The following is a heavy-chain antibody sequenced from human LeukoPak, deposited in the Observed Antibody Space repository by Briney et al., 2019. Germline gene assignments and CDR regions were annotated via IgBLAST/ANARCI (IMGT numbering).Heavy chain of an antibody. D-gene: IGHD5-12*01. J-gene: IGHJ4*02. CDR2: IWSDGSNK. CDR3: ARGIYSGYHYFDY. Sequence: GGSLRLSCAASGFTFSGYGMHWVRQPPGKGLEWVAVIWSDGSNKYYEDSVKGRFTISRDNSKNTLYLQMNSLRAEDTAVYYCARGIYSGYHYFDYWGQGTLATVSS. CDR1: GFTFSGYG. V-gene: IGHV3-33*01.